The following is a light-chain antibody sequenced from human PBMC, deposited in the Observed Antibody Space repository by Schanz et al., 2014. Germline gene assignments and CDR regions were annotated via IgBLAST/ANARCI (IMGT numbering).Light chain of an antibody. CDR3: QQYGSSPQT. Sequence: EIVLTQSPGTLSLSPGERATLSCRASQSVSSSYLAWYQQKPGQAPRLLIYGTFNRVIGIPDRFSGSLSGTDFTLTISRLEPEDFAVYYCQQYGSSPQTFGQGTKVEIK. CDR2: GTF. J-gene: IGKJ1*01. V-gene: IGKV3-20*01. CDR1: QSVSSSY.